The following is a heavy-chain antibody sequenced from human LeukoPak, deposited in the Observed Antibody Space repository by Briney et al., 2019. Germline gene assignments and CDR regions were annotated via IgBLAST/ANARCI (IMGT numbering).Heavy chain of an antibody. D-gene: IGHD5-18*01. J-gene: IGHJ4*02. CDR2: IFYSGRT. V-gene: IGHV4-59*01. CDR3: ARASGYSYVRLYYFDY. CDR1: GGSISNYY. Sequence: SETLSLTCSVSGGSISNYYWSWIRQPPGKGLEWIGYIFYSGRTDYNPSLKSRLTISIDTSKNQFSLQLSSATAADTAVYYCARASGYSYVRLYYFDYWGQGTLVTVSS.